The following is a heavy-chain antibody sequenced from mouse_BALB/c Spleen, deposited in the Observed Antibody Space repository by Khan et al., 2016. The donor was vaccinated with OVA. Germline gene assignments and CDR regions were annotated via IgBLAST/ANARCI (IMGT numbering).Heavy chain of an antibody. CDR1: GYTFTSYV. D-gene: IGHD2-12*01. CDR2: IYPFNGDT. J-gene: IGHJ3*01. Sequence: VQLQQPGPELVKPGASVKMSCKASGYTFTSYVMHWVKQKPGQGLEWIGYIYPFNGDTKYNEKFKDKATLTSDKSASTAYMELSSLTSEDSAVYFCARVGSYYVAFAYWGQGTLVTVSA. V-gene: IGHV1S136*01. CDR3: ARVGSYYVAFAY.